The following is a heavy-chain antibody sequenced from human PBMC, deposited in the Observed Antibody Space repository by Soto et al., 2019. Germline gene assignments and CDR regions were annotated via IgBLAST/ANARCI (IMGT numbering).Heavy chain of an antibody. Sequence: SQTLSLTCTVSGGSISSYYWSWIRQPPGKGLEWIGYIYYSGSTNYNPSLKSRVTISVDTSKNQFSLKLSSVTAADTAVYYCARAPIPSPTYCGGDCYLFDYWGQGTLVTVSS. CDR1: GGSISSYY. CDR3: ARAPIPSPTYCGGDCYLFDY. CDR2: IYYSGST. D-gene: IGHD2-21*02. V-gene: IGHV4-59*01. J-gene: IGHJ4*02.